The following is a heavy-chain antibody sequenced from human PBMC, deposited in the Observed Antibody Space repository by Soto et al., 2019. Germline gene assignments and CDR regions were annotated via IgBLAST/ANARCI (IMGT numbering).Heavy chain of an antibody. V-gene: IGHV3-30*18. CDR3: AKDWARWELRPYYGMDV. J-gene: IGHJ6*02. CDR1: GFTFSSYG. D-gene: IGHD1-26*01. CDR2: ISYDGSNK. Sequence: QVQLVESGGGVVQPGRSLRLSCAASGFTFSSYGMHWVRQAPGKGLEWVAVISYDGSNKYYADSVKGRFTISRDNSKNTLYLQMNSLKAEDTAVYYCAKDWARWELRPYYGMDVWAQGTTVTVSS.